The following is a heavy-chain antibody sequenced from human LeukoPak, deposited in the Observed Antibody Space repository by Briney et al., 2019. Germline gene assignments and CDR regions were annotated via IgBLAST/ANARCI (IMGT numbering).Heavy chain of an antibody. J-gene: IGHJ5*02. V-gene: IGHV4-34*01. CDR3: ARVNGSPYNWFDP. D-gene: IGHD2-15*01. Sequence: SETLSLTCAVYGGSFSGYYWSWIRQPPGKGLEWIGEINHSGSTNYNPSLKSRVTISVDTSKNQFSLKLSSVTAADAAVYYCARVNGSPYNWFDPWGQGTLVTVSS. CDR2: INHSGST. CDR1: GGSFSGYY.